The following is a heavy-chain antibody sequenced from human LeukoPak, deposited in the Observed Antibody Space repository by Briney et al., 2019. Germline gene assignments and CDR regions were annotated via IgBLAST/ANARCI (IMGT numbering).Heavy chain of an antibody. Sequence: VQPGGALRLFLAASWFTLYDYSMPWGRQAPGEGLGWGSLFSGGGGSTYYADSVKGRFTISRDNSKNSLYLQMNSLRTEDTALYYCAKVEAARGYSGYDSYYFDYWGQGTLVTVSS. CDR1: WFTLYDYS. CDR2: FSGGGGST. J-gene: IGHJ4*02. V-gene: IGHV3-43*02. D-gene: IGHD5-12*01. CDR3: AKVEAARGYSGYDSYYFDY.